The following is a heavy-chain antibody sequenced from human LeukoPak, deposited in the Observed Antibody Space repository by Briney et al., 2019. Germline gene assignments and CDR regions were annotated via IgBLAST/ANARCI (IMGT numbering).Heavy chain of an antibody. CDR2: IYPGDSDT. J-gene: IGHJ4*02. V-gene: IGHV5-51*01. Sequence: GESLQISCKGSGYSFTSYWIGWVRQMPGKGLEWMGIIYPGDSDTRYSPSFQGQVTISADKSISTAYLQWSSLTASDTGMYYCARPGGLRLGELSVLRYWGQGTLVTVSS. CDR3: ARPGGLRLGELSVLRY. D-gene: IGHD3-16*02. CDR1: GYSFTSYW.